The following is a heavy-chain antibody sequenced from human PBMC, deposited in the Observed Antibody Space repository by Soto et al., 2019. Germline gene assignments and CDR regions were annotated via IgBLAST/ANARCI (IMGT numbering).Heavy chain of an antibody. D-gene: IGHD4-17*01. V-gene: IGHV4-34*01. CDR1: GGSFSGYY. CDR2: INHSGST. CDR3: ARSLRRRPW. Sequence: SETLSLTCAVYGGSFSGYYWSWIRQPPGKGLEWIGEINHSGSTNYNPSLKSRVTISVDTSKNQFSLKLSSVTAADTAVYYCARSLRRRPWWGQGTLVTASS. J-gene: IGHJ4*02.